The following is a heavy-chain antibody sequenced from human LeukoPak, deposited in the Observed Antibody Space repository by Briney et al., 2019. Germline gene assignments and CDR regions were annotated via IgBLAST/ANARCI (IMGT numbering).Heavy chain of an antibody. CDR1: GFTFSRYW. Sequence: QPGRSLRLSCAASGFTFSRYWMSWVRQAPGKGLEWVGNIKQDGSAKYYVDSVKGRFTISRDNAKNSLYLQMNSLRAEDTAVYYCARGDYYDTSGFFIDAFDIWGQGTMVTVSS. V-gene: IGHV3-7*04. J-gene: IGHJ3*02. D-gene: IGHD3-22*01. CDR2: IKQDGSAK. CDR3: ARGDYYDTSGFFIDAFDI.